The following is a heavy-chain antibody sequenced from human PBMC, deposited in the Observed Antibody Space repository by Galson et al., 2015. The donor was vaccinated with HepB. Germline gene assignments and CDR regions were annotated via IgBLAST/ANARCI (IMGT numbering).Heavy chain of an antibody. D-gene: IGHD3-10*01. CDR2: IYYSGST. Sequence: ETLSLTCTVSGGSISSSSYYWGWIRQPPGQGVEWIGSIYYSGSTYYNPSLKSRVTISVDTSKNQFSLRLSSVTAADTAVYYCARHKGGGYYYGSGSYYINWFDPWGQGTLVTVSS. V-gene: IGHV4-39*01. CDR1: GGSISSSSYY. J-gene: IGHJ5*02. CDR3: ARHKGGGYYYGSGSYYINWFDP.